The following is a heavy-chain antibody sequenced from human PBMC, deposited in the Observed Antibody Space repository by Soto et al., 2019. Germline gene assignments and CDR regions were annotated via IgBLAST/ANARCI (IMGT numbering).Heavy chain of an antibody. CDR1: GVSINNYY. CDR3: KKVVSGGHLDY. J-gene: IGHJ4*02. D-gene: IGHD6-25*01. Sequence: SETLSLTCTVSGVSINNYYWTWIRQPPGKRLEWIGAIYYTGSTTYNPSLRGRVTFSVDTSKNQFSLSLTSVTAADTAVYFCKKVVSGGHLDYWGQGTLVTVSS. CDR2: IYYTGST. V-gene: IGHV4-59*01.